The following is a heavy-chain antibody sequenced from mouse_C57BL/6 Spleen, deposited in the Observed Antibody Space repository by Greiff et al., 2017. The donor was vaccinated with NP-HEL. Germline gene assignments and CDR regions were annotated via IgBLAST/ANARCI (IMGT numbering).Heavy chain of an antibody. CDR2: IYPGSGNT. Sequence: VQRVESGAELVRPGASVKLSCKASGYTFTDYYINWVKQRPGQGLEWIARIYPGSGNTYYNETFKGKATLTAEKSSSTAYMQLSSLTSEDSAVYFCAREATSYAMDYWGQGTSVTVSS. CDR3: AREATSYAMDY. D-gene: IGHD3-2*02. CDR1: GYTFTDYY. J-gene: IGHJ4*01. V-gene: IGHV1-76*01.